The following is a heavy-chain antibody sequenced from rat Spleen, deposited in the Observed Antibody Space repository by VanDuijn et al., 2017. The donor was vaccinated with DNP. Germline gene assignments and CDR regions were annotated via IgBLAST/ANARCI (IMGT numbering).Heavy chain of an antibody. CDR2: ISYSGST. Sequence: EVQLQESGPGLVKPSQSLSLTCSVTGYSITSNYWAWIRKFPGNKMEWMGYISYSGSTNYNPSLKSRISITRDTSKNQFFLQLNSVTTEDAATYYCARWNYGDWYFDFWGPGTMVTVSS. V-gene: IGHV3-1*01. J-gene: IGHJ1*01. D-gene: IGHD1-3*01. CDR3: ARWNYGDWYFDF. CDR1: GYSITSNY.